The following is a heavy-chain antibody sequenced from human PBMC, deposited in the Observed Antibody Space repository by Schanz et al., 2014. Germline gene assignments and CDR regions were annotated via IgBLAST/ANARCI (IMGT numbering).Heavy chain of an antibody. D-gene: IGHD3-22*01. CDR2: MIGSGSSV. V-gene: IGHV3-23*01. CDR3: AKDGRLPYYGTGSDFDY. CDR1: GFTFSIYG. Sequence: EVQLLESGGGLVQPGGSLRLSCAASGFTFSIYGMSWVRQAPGKGLEWVSRMIGSGSSVFYADSVKGRFPISRDNLKNTVYLQMNSLRAGDTAVYYCAKDGRLPYYGTGSDFDYWGQGTLVDVSS. J-gene: IGHJ4*02.